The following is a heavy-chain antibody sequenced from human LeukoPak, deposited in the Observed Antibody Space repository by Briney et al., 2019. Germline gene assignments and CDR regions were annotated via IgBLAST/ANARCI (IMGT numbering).Heavy chain of an antibody. J-gene: IGHJ4*02. D-gene: IGHD2-15*01. CDR3: ARSLTVAARSYFDY. Sequence: GGSLRLSCAASGFTFSSYAMHWVRQAPGKGLEWVAVISYDGSNKYYADSVKGRFTISSDNSKNTLYLQMNSLRAEDTAVYYCARSLTVAARSYFDYWGQGTLVTVSS. CDR2: ISYDGSNK. CDR1: GFTFSSYA. V-gene: IGHV3-30-3*01.